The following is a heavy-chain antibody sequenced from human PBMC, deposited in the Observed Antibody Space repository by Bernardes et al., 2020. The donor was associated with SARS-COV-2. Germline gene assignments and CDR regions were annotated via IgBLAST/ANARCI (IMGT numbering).Heavy chain of an antibody. V-gene: IGHV3-11*01. CDR2: ISSSGRAI. CDR3: VSANWDGSDY. Sequence: GSLRLSCAASGFPFSDYNMDWIRQAPGKGLEWVSDISSSGRAIYYADSVRGRFTISRDNAKNSLYLQMNSLRVEDTAVYYCVSANWDGSDYWGQGTLVTVSS. D-gene: IGHD1-1*01. CDR1: GFPFSDYN. J-gene: IGHJ4*02.